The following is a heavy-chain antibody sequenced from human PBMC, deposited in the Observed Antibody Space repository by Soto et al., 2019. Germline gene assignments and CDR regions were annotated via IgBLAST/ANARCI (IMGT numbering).Heavy chain of an antibody. CDR2: VSKSGYT. J-gene: IGHJ4*02. Sequence: GGSLRLSCTVSGFYFNNYGINWVRQPPGKGLEWVSSVSKSGYTYYSDSVKGRFTISRDNAKNSVSLQMNSLRAEDTGVYYCAREDSIIIPAVSDFWGQGTLVTVSS. D-gene: IGHD2-2*01. CDR1: GFYFNNYG. CDR3: AREDSIIIPAVSDF. V-gene: IGHV3-21*01.